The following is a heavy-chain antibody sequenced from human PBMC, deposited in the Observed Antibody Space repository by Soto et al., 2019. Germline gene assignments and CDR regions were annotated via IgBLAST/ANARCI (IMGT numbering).Heavy chain of an antibody. J-gene: IGHJ4*02. CDR1: QFTFGGLG. CDR2: ISRDEDNT. D-gene: IGHD2-2*03. Sequence: VLLLESGGGFVQPGGSVRLSCAAPQFTFGGLGLSWVRQSPGRGLEWVATISRDEDNTHYADSVNGRFTISKDRSTNTLHLHMASLRAEDTAMYYCVSWMFAHFYYWGRGTLVTVAS. V-gene: IGHV3-23*01. CDR3: VSWMFAHFYY.